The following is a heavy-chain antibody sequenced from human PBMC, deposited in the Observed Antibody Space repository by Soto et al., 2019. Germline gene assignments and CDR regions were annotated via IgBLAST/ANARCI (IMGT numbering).Heavy chain of an antibody. J-gene: IGHJ4*02. Sequence: SVKVSCKASGGTFSSYAISWVRQAPGQGLEWMGGIIPIFGTADYAQKFQGRVTITADESTSTAYMELSSLRSEDTAVYYCAGGPGPLYYYDSSGGYFDYWGQGTLVTVSS. CDR2: IIPIFGTA. CDR1: GGTFSSYA. D-gene: IGHD3-22*01. CDR3: AGGPGPLYYYDSSGGYFDY. V-gene: IGHV1-69*13.